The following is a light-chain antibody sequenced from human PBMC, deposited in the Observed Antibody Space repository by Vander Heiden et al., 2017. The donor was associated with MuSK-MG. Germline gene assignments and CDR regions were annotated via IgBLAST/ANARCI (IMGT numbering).Light chain of an antibody. CDR1: QSISRY. J-gene: IGKJ1*01. CDR3: QQSYSTPWT. V-gene: IGKV1-39*01. Sequence: DIPVTHSPSSLSASVGDRVTITCRASQSISRYLNSYHHKPGKAPKLLIYAASSFQSGVPSRFTARGSVTDFTLTISSPQPQDFATYYSQQSYSTPWTFGQGTKVEIK. CDR2: AAS.